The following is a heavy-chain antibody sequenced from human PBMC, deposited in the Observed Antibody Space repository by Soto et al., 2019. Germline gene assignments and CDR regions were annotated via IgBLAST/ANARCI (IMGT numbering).Heavy chain of an antibody. CDR2: INPNSGGT. CDR3: ARDAGSGTSNWFDP. V-gene: IGHV1-2*04. Sequence: GASLKVSCKASGYTFTGYYMHWVRQAPGQGLEWMGWINPNSGGTNYAQKFQGWVTMTRDTSISTAYMELSRLRSDDTAVYYCARDAGSGTSNWFDPWGQGTLVTVSS. CDR1: GYTFTGYY. D-gene: IGHD3-10*01. J-gene: IGHJ5*02.